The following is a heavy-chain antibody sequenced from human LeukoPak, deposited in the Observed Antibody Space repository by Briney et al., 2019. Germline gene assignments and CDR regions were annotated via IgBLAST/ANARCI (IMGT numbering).Heavy chain of an antibody. CDR3: ARMLAVAGRLIYGMDV. CDR1: GRTFSSHA. CDR2: IIPIFGTA. D-gene: IGHD6-19*01. V-gene: IGHV1-69*01. J-gene: IGHJ6*02. Sequence: ASMKVSCKASGRTFSSHAISWVRQAPGQGLEWMGWIIPIFGTANYAQKFQGRVTITADESTSTAYMELSSLRSEDTAVYYCARMLAVAGRLIYGMDVWGQGTTVTVSS.